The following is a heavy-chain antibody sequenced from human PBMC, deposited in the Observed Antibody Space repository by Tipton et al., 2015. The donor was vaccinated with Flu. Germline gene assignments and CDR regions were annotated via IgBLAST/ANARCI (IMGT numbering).Heavy chain of an antibody. CDR1: GGSISSYY. V-gene: IGHV4-59*01. Sequence: TLSLTCNVSGGSISSYYWSWVRQPPGKGLEWIGYINYSGTNYNPSLKSRVTISVDTAKNQFSLKLSSVTAADTAVYYCASGYCSSSPLDSWGQGTLVTVSS. CDR2: INYSGT. CDR3: ASGYCSSSPLDS. J-gene: IGHJ4*02. D-gene: IGHD6-6*01.